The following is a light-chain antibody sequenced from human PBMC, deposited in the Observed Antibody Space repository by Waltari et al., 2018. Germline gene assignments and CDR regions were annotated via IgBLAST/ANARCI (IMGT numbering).Light chain of an antibody. J-gene: IGKJ2*01. CDR3: QQRSSWTPHT. CDR1: QSVGTY. Sequence: EIVLTQSPATLSLSPGETATLSCRASQSVGTYLAWYQQKPGQAHRLLIYDASNRATGIPARFRGSGSGTDCTLTISSVEAEDFAVYYCQQRSSWTPHTFGQGARLEIK. CDR2: DAS. V-gene: IGKV3-11*01.